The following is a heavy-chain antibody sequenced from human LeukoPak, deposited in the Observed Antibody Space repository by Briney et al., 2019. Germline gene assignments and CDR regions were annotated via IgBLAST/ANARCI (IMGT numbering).Heavy chain of an antibody. Sequence: SETLSLTCAVYGGSFSGYYWSWIRQPPGKGLEWIGEINHSGSTNYNPSLKSRVTISVYTSKNQFSLKLSSVTAADTAVYYCARGPAHYYGSGSYRYYYYYYGMDVWGQGTTVTVSS. V-gene: IGHV4-34*01. CDR3: ARGPAHYYGSGSYRYYYYYYGMDV. D-gene: IGHD3-10*01. CDR2: INHSGST. J-gene: IGHJ6*02. CDR1: GGSFSGYY.